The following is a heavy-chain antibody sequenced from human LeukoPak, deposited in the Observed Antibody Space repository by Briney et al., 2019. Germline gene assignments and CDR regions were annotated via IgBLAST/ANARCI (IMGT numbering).Heavy chain of an antibody. CDR1: GGSISSSSYY. Sequence: SSETLSLTCTVAGGSISSSSYYWGWIRQPPGKGREWFGRMYYSGSTYYNPSLKSRVTISVDTSKNQFSLKLSSVTAADTAVYYCARQRRYCSSTSCCAFDYWGQGTLVTVSS. V-gene: IGHV4-39*01. J-gene: IGHJ4*02. CDR2: MYYSGST. CDR3: ARQRRYCSSTSCCAFDY. D-gene: IGHD2-2*01.